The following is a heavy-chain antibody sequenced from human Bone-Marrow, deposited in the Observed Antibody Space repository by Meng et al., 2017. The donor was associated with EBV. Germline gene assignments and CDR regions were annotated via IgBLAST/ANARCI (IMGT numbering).Heavy chain of an antibody. J-gene: IGHJ4*02. CDR3: ATGTYYDILTGYYLDY. Sequence: QVQPVQSGAWVKKPGTSWNVPCKVSGDTLTELYMHWVRQAPGKGLEWMGGFDPEDGETIYAQKFQGRVTMTEDTSTDTAYMELSSLRSEDTAVYYCATGTYYDILTGYYLDYWGQGTLVTVSS. D-gene: IGHD3-9*01. V-gene: IGHV1-24*01. CDR2: FDPEDGET. CDR1: GDTLTELY.